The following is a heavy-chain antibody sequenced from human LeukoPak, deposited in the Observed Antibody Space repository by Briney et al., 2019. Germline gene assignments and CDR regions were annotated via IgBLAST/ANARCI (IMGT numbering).Heavy chain of an antibody. J-gene: IGHJ4*02. D-gene: IGHD3-9*01. CDR1: GGSISSYY. Sequence: SETLSLTCTVSGGSISSYYWSWIRQPPGKGLEWIGYIYYSGSTNYNPSLKSRVTISVDTSKNQFSLKLSSVTAADTAVYYCARSPYRYFDRSIPGYFDYWGQGTLVTVSS. CDR3: ARSPYRYFDRSIPGYFDY. CDR2: IYYSGST. V-gene: IGHV4-59*01.